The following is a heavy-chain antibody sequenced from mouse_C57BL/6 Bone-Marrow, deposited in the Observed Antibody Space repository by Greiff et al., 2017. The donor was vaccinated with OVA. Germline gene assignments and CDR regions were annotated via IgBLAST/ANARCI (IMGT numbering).Heavy chain of an antibody. D-gene: IGHD1-1*01. CDR1: DSEVFPIAY. V-gene: IGHV15-2*01. J-gene: IGHJ1*03. CDR3: ARGYYGSSYWYFDV. CDR2: ILPSIGRT. Sequence: VQLQQSGSELRSPGSSVKLSCKDFDSEVFPIAYMSWVRQKPGHGFEWIGGILPSIGRTIYGEKFEDKATLDADTLSNTAYLELISLTSEDSAIYYCARGYYGSSYWYFDVWGTGTTVTVSS.